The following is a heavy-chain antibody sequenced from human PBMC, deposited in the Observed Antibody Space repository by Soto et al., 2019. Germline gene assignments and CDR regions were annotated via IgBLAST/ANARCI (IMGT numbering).Heavy chain of an antibody. Sequence: GGSLGLSCVASGCSFSSHARRCVRQAPGKGLEWVSTIRGSGADTYYAASVKGRFTISRDNSQNTVYLQMNSLRAEDTAVYYCAKTGYCSGSSCRNNDYWGQGT. CDR1: GCSFSSHA. V-gene: IGHV3-23*01. D-gene: IGHD2-2*03. CDR3: AKTGYCSGSSCRNNDY. J-gene: IGHJ4*02. CDR2: IRGSGADT.